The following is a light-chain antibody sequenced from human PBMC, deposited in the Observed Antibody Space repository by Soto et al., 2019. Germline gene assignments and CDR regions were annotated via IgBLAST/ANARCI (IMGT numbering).Light chain of an antibody. V-gene: IGLV2-8*01. CDR1: SSDVGAYNY. CDR2: EVN. CDR3: TSYAGSNIWV. J-gene: IGLJ3*02. Sequence: QSALTQPPSASGSPGQSVTISCTGTSSDVGAYNYVSWYQQYPGKAPKLMIYEVNKRPSGVPDRFSGSKSGKTASLTVSGHQPEAEDDYPCTSYAGSNIWVFGGGTKLTVL.